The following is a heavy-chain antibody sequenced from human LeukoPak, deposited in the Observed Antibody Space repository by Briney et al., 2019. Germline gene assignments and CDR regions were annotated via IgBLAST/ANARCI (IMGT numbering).Heavy chain of an antibody. D-gene: IGHD6-6*01. CDR3: AKARSRSSASSDY. J-gene: IGHJ4*02. V-gene: IGHV1-2*02. CDR2: INPNSGDT. CDR1: GYTFTGYY. Sequence: ASVKVSCKASGYTFTGYYMHWVRRAPGQGLEWMGWINPNSGDTNYAQKFQGRVTMTRDTSISTAYVELTSLRSDDTAVYYCAKARSRSSASSDYWGQGTLVTVSS.